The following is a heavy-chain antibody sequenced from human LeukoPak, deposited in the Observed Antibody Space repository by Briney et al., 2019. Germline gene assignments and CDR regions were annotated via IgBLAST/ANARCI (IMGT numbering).Heavy chain of an antibody. CDR2: ISSSSSYI. D-gene: IGHD3-22*01. CDR1: GFTFSSYS. V-gene: IGHV3-21*01. Sequence: GGSLRLSCAASGFTFSSYSMNWVRQAPGKGLEWVSSISSSSSYIYYADSVKGRFTISRDNAKNSLYLQMNSLRAEDTAVYYCVREDYYDSSGFFDAFDIWGQGTTVTVSS. CDR3: VREDYYDSSGFFDAFDI. J-gene: IGHJ3*02.